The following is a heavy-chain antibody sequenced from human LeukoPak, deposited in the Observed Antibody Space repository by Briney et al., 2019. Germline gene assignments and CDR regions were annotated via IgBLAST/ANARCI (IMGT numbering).Heavy chain of an antibody. D-gene: IGHD6-19*01. V-gene: IGHV3-48*03. Sequence: GGSLSLSCAASGFTFSSYEMNWVRQAPGKGLEWVSKISSSGSAIYYADSVKGRFTISRDNAKSTLYLQMNSLRAEDTVVYYCARGGSLGYWGQGTLVTVSS. J-gene: IGHJ4*02. CDR1: GFTFSSYE. CDR2: ISSSGSAI. CDR3: ARGGSLGY.